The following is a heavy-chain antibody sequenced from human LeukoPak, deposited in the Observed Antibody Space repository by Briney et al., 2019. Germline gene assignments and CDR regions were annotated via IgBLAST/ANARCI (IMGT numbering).Heavy chain of an antibody. Sequence: GGSLRLSCAASGFTFSSYGMSCVRQAPGKGLEWVSAISPSGRNTYYADSVKGRFIISRDNSKNMLYLQMNSLRAEDTAVYYCAELGITMIGGVWGKGTTVTISS. CDR1: GFTFSSYG. J-gene: IGHJ6*04. CDR2: ISPSGRNT. D-gene: IGHD3-10*02. CDR3: AELGITMIGGV. V-gene: IGHV3-23*01.